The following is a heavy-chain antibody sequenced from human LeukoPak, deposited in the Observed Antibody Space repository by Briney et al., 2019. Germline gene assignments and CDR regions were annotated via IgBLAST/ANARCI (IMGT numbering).Heavy chain of an antibody. CDR3: AREDNVWNLLYNYYMDV. V-gene: IGHV3-11*01. CDR1: GFTFSDYY. CDR2: IDVRGDTI. J-gene: IGHJ6*03. D-gene: IGHD1-1*01. Sequence: GGSLRLSCAASGFTFSDYYMTWIRQAPGKGLEWVAYIDVRGDTILYADSVKGRFTISRDSAKNSLYLQMNSLGAEDTAVYYCAREDNVWNLLYNYYMDVWGKGTTVTVSS.